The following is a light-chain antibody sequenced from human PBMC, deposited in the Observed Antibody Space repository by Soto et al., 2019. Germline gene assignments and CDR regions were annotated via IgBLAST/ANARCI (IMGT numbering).Light chain of an antibody. CDR3: QQANSFPLT. J-gene: IGKJ4*01. CDR1: QDIRSW. V-gene: IGKV1-12*01. CDR2: AAT. Sequence: DLQMTQSPSYVSASVGDRVSITCRASQDIRSWLAWYQQRPGKAPKLLIYAATILQSGVPSRFSGSGSGTTFTLTINNLQPEDFASYFCQQANSFPLTFGGGTKVDIK.